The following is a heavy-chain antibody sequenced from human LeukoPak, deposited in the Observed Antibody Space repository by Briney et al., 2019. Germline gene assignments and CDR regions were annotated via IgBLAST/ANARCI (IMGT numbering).Heavy chain of an antibody. D-gene: IGHD1-14*01. Sequence: PGGSLRLSCAASGFTFSNYGMHWVRQAPGKGLEWVAFIRNDGSNKYYADSVKGRFTISRDNSKNTLYLRMSSLRAEDTAVYYCAKGFLNHWNFDYWGQGTLVSVSS. CDR1: GFTFSNYG. CDR3: AKGFLNHWNFDY. V-gene: IGHV3-30*02. CDR2: IRNDGSNK. J-gene: IGHJ4*02.